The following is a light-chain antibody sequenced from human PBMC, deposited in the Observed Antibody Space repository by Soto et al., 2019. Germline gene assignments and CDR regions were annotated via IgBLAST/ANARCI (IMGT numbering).Light chain of an antibody. J-gene: IGLJ1*01. CDR1: DSNIGSFT. V-gene: IGLV1-44*01. CDR3: ASWDDSLSGFV. Sequence: QSVLTQPPSASGTPGQRVTISCSGSDSNIGSFTVHWYQQVPGTAPKPLIHTTYQRPSGVPDRFSGSKSGTSGSLAISGLQAEDEADYYCASWDDSLSGFVFGTGTKLTVL. CDR2: TTY.